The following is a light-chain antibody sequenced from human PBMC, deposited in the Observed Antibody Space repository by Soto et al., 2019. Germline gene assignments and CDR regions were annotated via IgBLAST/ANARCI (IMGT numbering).Light chain of an antibody. V-gene: IGLV2-14*01. CDR3: SSFTSAYTFV. CDR1: SSDVGGYNY. Sequence: ALTQLASVSGSAGQSIAISCTGTSSDVGGYNYVSWYQQHPGKAPKLLLSEVSKRPSGVSDRFSGSKSGNTASLTISGLQTQDEADYYCSSFTSAYTFVFGTGTKVTVL. J-gene: IGLJ1*01. CDR2: EVS.